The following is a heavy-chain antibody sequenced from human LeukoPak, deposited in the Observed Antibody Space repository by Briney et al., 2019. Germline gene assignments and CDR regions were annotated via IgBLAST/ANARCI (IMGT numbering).Heavy chain of an antibody. J-gene: IGHJ6*03. CDR2: IYYSGST. CDR1: GFAFSSYA. V-gene: IGHV4-39*01. Sequence: PGGSLRLSCEASGFAFSSYAMTWIRQPPGKGLEWIGSIYYSGSTYYNPSLKSRVTISVDTSKNQFSLKLSSVTAADTAVYYCARHRYYYRSGSYYGAPYYMDVWGKGTTVTISS. CDR3: ARHRYYYRSGSYYGAPYYMDV. D-gene: IGHD3-10*01.